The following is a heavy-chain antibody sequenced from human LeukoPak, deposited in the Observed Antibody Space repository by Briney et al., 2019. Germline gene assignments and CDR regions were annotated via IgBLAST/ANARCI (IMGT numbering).Heavy chain of an antibody. CDR1: GGSFSGYY. V-gene: IGHV4-34*01. J-gene: IGHJ4*02. Sequence: PSETLSLTCAVYGGSFSGYYWSWIRQPPGKGLEWIGEINHSGSTNYNPSLKSRVTISVDTSKNQFSLKLSSVTAADTAVYYCAVGRGQWLLYYFDYWGQGTLVTVSS. D-gene: IGHD3-22*01. CDR3: AVGRGQWLLYYFDY. CDR2: INHSGST.